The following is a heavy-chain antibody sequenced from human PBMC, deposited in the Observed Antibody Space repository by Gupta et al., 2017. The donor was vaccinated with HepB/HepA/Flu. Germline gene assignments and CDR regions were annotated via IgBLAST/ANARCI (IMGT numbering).Heavy chain of an antibody. CDR3: ARHVYHTASDY. V-gene: IGHV4-39*01. CDR2: ST. Sequence: STYYNPSLQSRVTIFVDTSKNQFSLKLNSVTAADRAVYYCARHVYHTASDYWGQGTLVTVSS. D-gene: IGHD5-18*01. J-gene: IGHJ4*02.